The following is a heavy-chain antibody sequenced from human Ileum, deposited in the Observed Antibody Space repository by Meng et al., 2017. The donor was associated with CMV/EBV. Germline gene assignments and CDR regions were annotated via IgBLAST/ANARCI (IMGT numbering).Heavy chain of an antibody. CDR2: ISWNSEII. J-gene: IGHJ4*02. CDR1: GFTFDDYA. Sequence: GGSLRLSCAVSGFTFDDYAMHWVRQAPGKALEWVSTISWNSEIIGYADSVKGRSTISRDNAKNSLYLQMNSLRAEDTAFYYCATGGGNPRSHYDYWGRGTLVTVSS. D-gene: IGHD4-23*01. CDR3: ATGGGNPRSHYDY. V-gene: IGHV3-9*01.